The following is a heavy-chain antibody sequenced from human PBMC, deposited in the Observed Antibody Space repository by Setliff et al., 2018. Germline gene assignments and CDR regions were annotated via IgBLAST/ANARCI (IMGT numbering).Heavy chain of an antibody. V-gene: IGHV3-23*01. J-gene: IGHJ5*02. CDR1: GFTFSSYA. CDR2: ISGSGGAT. D-gene: IGHD3-10*01. CDR3: AKNGFGVVALGVNNWFDP. Sequence: GGSLRLSCAASGFTFSSYAMTWVRQAPGKGLEWVSGISGSGGATYYAASVKGRFSISRDNSKNTLYLDMKRLRVEDTAIYSCAKNGFGVVALGVNNWFDPWGQGTLVTVSS.